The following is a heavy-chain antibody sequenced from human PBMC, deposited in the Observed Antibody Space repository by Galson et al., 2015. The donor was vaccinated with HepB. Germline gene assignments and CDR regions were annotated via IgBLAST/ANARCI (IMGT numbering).Heavy chain of an antibody. CDR3: ARSPRDGYNYVLAEYFQH. J-gene: IGHJ1*01. CDR2: TYYRSKWYN. Sequence: CAVSGDSVSSNSAAWNWIRQSPSRGLEWLGRTYYRSKWYNDYAVSVKSRITINPDTSKNQFSLQLNSVTPEDTAVYYCARSPRDGYNYVLAEYFQHWGQGTLVTVSS. CDR1: GDSVSSNSAA. D-gene: IGHD5-24*01. V-gene: IGHV6-1*01.